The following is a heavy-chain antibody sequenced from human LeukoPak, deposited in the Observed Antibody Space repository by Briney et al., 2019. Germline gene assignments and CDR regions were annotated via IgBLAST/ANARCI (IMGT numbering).Heavy chain of an antibody. J-gene: IGHJ5*02. V-gene: IGHV1-8*01. CDR3: ARGPYSSSSPKFDP. CDR2: MNPNSGNT. D-gene: IGHD6-13*01. CDR1: GYTFTSYD. Sequence: GASAKVSCKASGYTFTSYDINWVRQATGQGLEWMGWMNPNSGNTGYALKFQGRVTMTRNTSISTAYMELSSLRSEDTAVYYCARGPYSSSSPKFDPWGQGTLVTVSS.